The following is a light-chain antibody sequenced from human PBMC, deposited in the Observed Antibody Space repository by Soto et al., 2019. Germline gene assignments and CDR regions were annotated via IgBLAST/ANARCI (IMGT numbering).Light chain of an antibody. CDR1: QSVRSGY. V-gene: IGKV3-20*01. J-gene: IGKJ1*01. CDR2: DAS. Sequence: EIVLTQSPGTLSLSPGERASLPCRASQSVRSGYLAWFQQQPGQAPRLLIFDASTRATGLPDRFSGSGSGTDFPLTISRQEPGDFAVYSCQQYAKSPPTFGQGTKVEIK. CDR3: QQYAKSPPT.